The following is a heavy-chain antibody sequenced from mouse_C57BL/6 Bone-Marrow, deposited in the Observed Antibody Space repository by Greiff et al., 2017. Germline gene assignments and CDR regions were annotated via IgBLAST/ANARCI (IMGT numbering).Heavy chain of an antibody. D-gene: IGHD1-1*01. V-gene: IGHV5-15*04. CDR3: ARQVTTVVEGDYAMDY. J-gene: IGHJ4*01. CDR2: LSNLAYSI. CDR1: GFTFSDYG. Sequence: EVKVEESGGGLVQPGGSLKLSCAASGFTFSDYGMAWVRQAPRKGPEWVAFLSNLAYSIYYADTVTGRFTISRENAKNTLYLEMSRLRSEDTAMYYCARQVTTVVEGDYAMDYWGQGTSVTVSS.